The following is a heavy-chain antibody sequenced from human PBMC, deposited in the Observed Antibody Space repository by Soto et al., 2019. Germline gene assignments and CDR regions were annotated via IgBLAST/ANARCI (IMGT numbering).Heavy chain of an antibody. CDR1: GGTFSSYA. CDR2: IIPIFGTA. Sequence: QVQLVQSGAEVKKPGSSVKVSCKASGGTFSSYAISWVRQAPGQGREWMGGIIPIFGTANYAQKFQGRVTITKDEATSTAYRELSSMRSEDTAVYYCASPKDITIFGVVISLCENYYYYCMDVWGQGTTVTVSS. D-gene: IGHD3-3*01. V-gene: IGHV1-69*01. J-gene: IGHJ6*02. CDR3: ASPKDITIFGVVISLCENYYYYCMDV.